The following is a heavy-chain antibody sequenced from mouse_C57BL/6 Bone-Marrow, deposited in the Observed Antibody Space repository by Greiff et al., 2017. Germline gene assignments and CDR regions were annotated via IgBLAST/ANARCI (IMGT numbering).Heavy chain of an antibody. V-gene: IGHV1-18*01. Sequence: EVQLQQSGPELVKPGASVKIPCKASGYTFTDYNMDWVKQSHGKSLEWIGDINPNNGGTIYNQKFKGKATLTVDKSSSTAYMGLRSLTSEDTAVYYCARKDRGRFYWYFDVWGTGTTVTVSS. CDR1: GYTFTDYN. CDR2: INPNNGGT. D-gene: IGHD1-1*01. CDR3: ARKDRGRFYWYFDV. J-gene: IGHJ1*03.